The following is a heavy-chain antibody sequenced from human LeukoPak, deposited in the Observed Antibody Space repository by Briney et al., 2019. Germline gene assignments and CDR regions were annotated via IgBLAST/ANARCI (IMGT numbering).Heavy chain of an antibody. CDR2: IKQDGSES. CDR3: AKAIVSEPYYYYYMDV. D-gene: IGHD1-26*01. V-gene: IGHV3-7*01. CDR1: GFTFSSHW. Sequence: GGSLRLSCAASGFTFSSHWMDWVRQAPGKGLEWVANIKQDGSESYYLDSVKGRFTISRDNAKSSLYLQMNSLRAEDTAVYYCAKAIVSEPYYYYYMDVWGKGTTVTVSS. J-gene: IGHJ6*03.